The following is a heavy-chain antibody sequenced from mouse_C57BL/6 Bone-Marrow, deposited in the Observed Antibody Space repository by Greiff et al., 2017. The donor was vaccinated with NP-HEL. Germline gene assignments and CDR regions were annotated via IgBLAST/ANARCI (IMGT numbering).Heavy chain of an antibody. CDR2: ISNLAYSI. Sequence: EVMLVESGGGLVQPGGSLKLSCAASGFTFSDYGMAWVRQAPRKGPEWVAFISNLAYSIYYADTVTGRFTISRENAKNTLYLEMSSLRSEDTAMYYCARLHYYGSSYAMDYWGQGTSVTVSS. CDR3: ARLHYYGSSYAMDY. J-gene: IGHJ4*01. V-gene: IGHV5-15*01. CDR1: GFTFSDYG. D-gene: IGHD1-1*01.